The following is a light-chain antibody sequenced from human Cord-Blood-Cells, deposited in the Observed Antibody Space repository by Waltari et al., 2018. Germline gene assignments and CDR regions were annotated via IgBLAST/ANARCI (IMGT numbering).Light chain of an antibody. CDR2: EGS. CDR3: CSYAGSSTLV. Sequence: QSALTQPASVSGSPGQSITISCTGTSIDVVRYNLVSWYQQHPGKAPKLMIYEGSKRPSGVSNRFSGSTSGTTASLTISGLQAEEEADYYCCSYAGSSTLVFGGGTKLTFL. J-gene: IGLJ3*02. V-gene: IGLV2-23*01. CDR1: SIDVVRYNL.